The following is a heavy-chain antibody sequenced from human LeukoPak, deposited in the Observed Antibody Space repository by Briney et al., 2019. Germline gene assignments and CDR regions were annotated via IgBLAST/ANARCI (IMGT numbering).Heavy chain of an antibody. D-gene: IGHD6-13*01. Sequence: GASVKVSCKVSGYTLTELSMHWVRQAPGKGLEWMGGFDPEDGETIYAQKFQGRVTMTEDTSTDTAYMELSSLRSEDTAVYYCATDHWAYSSSRYFDYWGQGTLVTVSS. J-gene: IGHJ4*02. V-gene: IGHV1-24*01. CDR3: ATDHWAYSSSRYFDY. CDR2: FDPEDGET. CDR1: GYTLTELS.